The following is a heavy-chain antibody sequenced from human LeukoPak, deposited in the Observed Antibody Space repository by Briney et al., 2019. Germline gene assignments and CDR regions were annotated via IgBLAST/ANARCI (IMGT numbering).Heavy chain of an antibody. Sequence: ASVKVSCKASGGTFSSYAISWVRQAPGQGLEWMGWISAYNGNTNYAQKLQGRVTMTTDTSTSTAYMEPRSLRSDDTAVYYCARDPIDFWSGYYYNWFDPWGQGTLVTVSS. J-gene: IGHJ5*02. CDR3: ARDPIDFWSGYYYNWFDP. CDR1: GGTFSSYA. CDR2: ISAYNGNT. D-gene: IGHD3-3*01. V-gene: IGHV1-18*01.